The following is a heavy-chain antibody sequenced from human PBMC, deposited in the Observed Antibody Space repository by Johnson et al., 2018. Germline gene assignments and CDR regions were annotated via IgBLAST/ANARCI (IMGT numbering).Heavy chain of an antibody. Sequence: VQLVQSGGGVVQPGRSLRLSCAASGFTFSSYNMNWVRQAPGKGLEWVSYISSSSSNIYYADSVKGRFTISRDNAKNSLYLQMNSLRAEDTAVYYCARAYYYDSSYAFDIWGQGTMVTVSS. V-gene: IGHV3-48*01. CDR2: ISSSSSNI. CDR1: GFTFSSYN. J-gene: IGHJ3*02. D-gene: IGHD3-22*01. CDR3: ARAYYYDSSYAFDI.